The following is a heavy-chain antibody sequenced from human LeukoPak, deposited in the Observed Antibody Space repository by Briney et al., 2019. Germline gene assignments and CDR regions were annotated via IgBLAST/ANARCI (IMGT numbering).Heavy chain of an antibody. J-gene: IGHJ6*02. D-gene: IGHD3-10*01. Sequence: SETLSLTCAVYGGSFSGYYWSWIRQPPGKGLEWIGYIYYSGSTYYNPSLKSRVTISVDTSKNQFSLKLSSVTAADTAVYYCAREHGFLYYYYGMDVWGQGTTVTVSS. CDR3: AREHGFLYYYYGMDV. CDR2: IYYSGST. V-gene: IGHV4-30-4*08. CDR1: GGSFSGYY.